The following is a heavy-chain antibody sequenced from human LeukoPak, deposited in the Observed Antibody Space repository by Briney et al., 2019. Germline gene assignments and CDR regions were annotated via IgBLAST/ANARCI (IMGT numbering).Heavy chain of an antibody. D-gene: IGHD6-19*01. Sequence: SETLSLTCTVSGGSIRSYYWNWIRQPPGKGLEWIGYMYYSESTNYNPSLKSRVTISVDTSKNQFSLKLSSVTAADTAVYYCARAVAVAGNWFDPWGQGTLVTVSS. CDR2: MYYSEST. V-gene: IGHV4-59*01. CDR1: GGSIRSYY. CDR3: ARAVAVAGNWFDP. J-gene: IGHJ5*02.